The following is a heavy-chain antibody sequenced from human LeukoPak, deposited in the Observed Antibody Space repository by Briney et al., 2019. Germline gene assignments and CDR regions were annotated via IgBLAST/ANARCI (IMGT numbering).Heavy chain of an antibody. Sequence: GGSLRLSCAASGFNFANHAMSWVRQTPGKGLEWVSAISGGGDITYYADSVTGRFTISRDNSKDTLFLQMHSLRPGDTAVYYCVGVDTPATANYWGQGTLVTISS. J-gene: IGHJ4*02. CDR3: VGVDTPATANY. D-gene: IGHD5-18*01. V-gene: IGHV3-23*01. CDR1: GFNFANHA. CDR2: ISGGGDIT.